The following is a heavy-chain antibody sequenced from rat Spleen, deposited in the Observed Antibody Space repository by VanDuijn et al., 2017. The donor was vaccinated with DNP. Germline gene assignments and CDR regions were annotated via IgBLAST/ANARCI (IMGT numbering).Heavy chain of an antibody. J-gene: IGHJ3*01. CDR2: INKESSTI. CDR1: GFNLDDYW. D-gene: IGHD1-11*01. CDR3: SREGSINYGGYSGGWFAY. V-gene: IGHV4-2*01. Sequence: EVKLVESGGGLVQPGRSLKLSCAASGFNLDDYWMGWVRQAPGKGLEWIGEINKESSTINYTPSLKDKFTISRDNAQNILYLQMDSLRSEDTATYYCSREGSINYGGYSGGWFAYWGQGTLVTVSS.